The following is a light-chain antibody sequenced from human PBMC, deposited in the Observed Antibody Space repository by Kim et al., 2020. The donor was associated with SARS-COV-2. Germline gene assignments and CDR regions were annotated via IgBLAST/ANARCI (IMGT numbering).Light chain of an antibody. V-gene: IGLV1-44*01. CDR2: SNN. CDR3: AAWDDSLNVV. CDR1: SSNIGSNT. J-gene: IGLJ3*02. Sequence: PGQRVTISCSGSSSNIGSNTVNWYQQLPGTAPKLLIYSNNQRPSGVPDRFSGSKSGTSASLAISGLQSEDEADYYCAAWDDSLNVVFGGGTHLTVL.